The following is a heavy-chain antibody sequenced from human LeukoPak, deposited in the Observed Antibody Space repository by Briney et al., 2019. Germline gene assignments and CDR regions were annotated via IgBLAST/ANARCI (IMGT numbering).Heavy chain of an antibody. CDR2: IKRDGNIT. CDR3: ARDADFSSGGGWYDAFDI. CDR1: GFTFSRYW. Sequence: GGSLRLSCVASGFTFSRYWMSWVRQAPGKGLEWVANIKRDGNITNYLDSVKGRFTISRDNAKNSLYLQMSSLRGEDTATYYCARDADFSSGGGWYDAFDIWGQGTMVTVSS. J-gene: IGHJ3*02. V-gene: IGHV3-7*01. D-gene: IGHD6-19*01.